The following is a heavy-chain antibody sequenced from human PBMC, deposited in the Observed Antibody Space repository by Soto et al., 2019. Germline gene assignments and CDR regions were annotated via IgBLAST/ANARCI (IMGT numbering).Heavy chain of an antibody. J-gene: IGHJ6*02. CDR1: GFTFNTNA. CDR2: ISGTGSRT. Sequence: GGSLRPSCAASGFTFNTNAMSWVRQAPGKGLEWVSSISGTGSRTYYADSVKGRFTIARDNSKNTVSLQMNNLRAEDTGLYYCTKDTGYLSMDAWGQGTTVTVSS. CDR3: TKDTGYLSMDA. D-gene: IGHD6-25*01. V-gene: IGHV3-23*01.